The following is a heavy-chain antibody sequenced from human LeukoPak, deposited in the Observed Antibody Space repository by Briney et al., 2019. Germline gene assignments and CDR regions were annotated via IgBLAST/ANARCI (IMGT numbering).Heavy chain of an antibody. Sequence: PSETLSLTCSVSGASISRSTYYWGWIRQPPGKGLEWIGSVFHTGTAYYNPPLRSRVTISVDTSKNQFSLKLSSVTAADTAVYYCARLQGYYYYGMDVWGQGTTVTVSS. CDR1: GASISRSTYY. CDR2: VFHTGTA. V-gene: IGHV4-39*07. CDR3: ARLQGYYYYGMDV. J-gene: IGHJ6*02.